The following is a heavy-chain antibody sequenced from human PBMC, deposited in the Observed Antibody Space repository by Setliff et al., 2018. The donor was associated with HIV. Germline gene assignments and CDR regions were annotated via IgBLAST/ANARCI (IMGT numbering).Heavy chain of an antibody. CDR3: ARQDGALTSRYFYYYMNV. J-gene: IGHJ6*03. CDR1: GGSVSGYY. CDR2: IYFSGTT. V-gene: IGHV4-59*08. Sequence: SETLSLTCTVSGGSVSGYYWTWIRQPPGKGLEWIGHIYFSGTTNYNPSLQSRVTMSVDTSKNQFSLTLTSVTAADTAVYYCARQDGALTSRYFYYYMNVWGKGTTVTVSS. D-gene: IGHD4-17*01.